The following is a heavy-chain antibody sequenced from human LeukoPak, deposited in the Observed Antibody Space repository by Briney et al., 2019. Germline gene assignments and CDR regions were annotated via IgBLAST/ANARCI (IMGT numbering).Heavy chain of an antibody. Sequence: ASVKVSCKASGGTFSSYAISRVRQAPGQGLEWMGRIIPIFGIANYAQKFQGRVTITADKSTSTAYMELSSLRSEDTAVYYCARARYCSSTGCYTMPKIYFDYWGQGTLVTVSS. CDR2: IIPIFGIA. J-gene: IGHJ4*02. V-gene: IGHV1-69*04. CDR1: GGTFSSYA. D-gene: IGHD2-2*02. CDR3: ARARYCSSTGCYTMPKIYFDY.